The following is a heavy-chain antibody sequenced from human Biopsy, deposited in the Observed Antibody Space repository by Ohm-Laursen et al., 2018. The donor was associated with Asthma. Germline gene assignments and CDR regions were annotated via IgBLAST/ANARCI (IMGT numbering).Heavy chain of an antibody. CDR2: IYYSGRT. J-gene: IGHJ2*01. CDR3: ARAVSSSSYWYFDL. V-gene: IGHV4-39*02. Sequence: SDTLSFTCIVSGDAMSTSGSYWGWIRQSPGKGLEWIGSIYYSGRTYYNPSLESRVTISANTSKNHFSLKLTSVTAADTAVYYCARAVSSSSYWYFDLWGRGDLVTVSS. CDR1: GDAMSTSGSY. D-gene: IGHD6-6*01.